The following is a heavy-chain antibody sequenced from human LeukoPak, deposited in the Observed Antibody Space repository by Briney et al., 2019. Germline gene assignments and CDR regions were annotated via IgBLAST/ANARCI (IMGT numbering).Heavy chain of an antibody. Sequence: ASVKVSCKVSGYTLTELSMHWVRQAPGKGLEWMGGFDPEDGETIYAQKFQGRVTMTEDTSTDTAYMELSSLRSEDTAVYYCATPKLTGVSPNAFDIWGQGTMVTVSS. CDR3: ATPKLTGVSPNAFDI. D-gene: IGHD7-27*01. V-gene: IGHV1-24*01. CDR1: GYTLTELS. J-gene: IGHJ3*02. CDR2: FDPEDGET.